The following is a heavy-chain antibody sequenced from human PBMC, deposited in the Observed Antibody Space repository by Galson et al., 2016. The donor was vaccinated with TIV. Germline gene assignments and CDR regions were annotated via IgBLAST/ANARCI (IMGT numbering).Heavy chain of an antibody. CDR1: GYIFINYY. CDR2: FNPDSGAT. Sequence: SVKVSCKASGYIFINYYIHWVRQAPGQGLEWLGWFNPDSGATQYAQKFQGRVTMTRDTSISTAYMELRRLISDDTAVYYCAKCRNTAMDTYYYYYGLDVWGQGTTVTVSS. D-gene: IGHD5-18*01. V-gene: IGHV1-2*02. J-gene: IGHJ6*02. CDR3: AKCRNTAMDTYYYYYGLDV.